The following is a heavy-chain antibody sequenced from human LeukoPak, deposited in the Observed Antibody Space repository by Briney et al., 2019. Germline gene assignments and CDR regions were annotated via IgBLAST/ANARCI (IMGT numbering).Heavy chain of an antibody. J-gene: IGHJ3*02. CDR2: VSGSGGST. D-gene: IGHD1-26*01. CDR1: GFTFSSYA. V-gene: IGHV3-23*01. Sequence: PGGSLRLSCAASGFTFSSYAMSWVRQAPGKGLEWVSAVSGSGGSTYYADSVKGRFTISRDNSKNTLYLQMNSLRAEDTAVYYCARGGYSGSYSDVDAFDIWGQGTMVTVSS. CDR3: ARGGYSGSYSDVDAFDI.